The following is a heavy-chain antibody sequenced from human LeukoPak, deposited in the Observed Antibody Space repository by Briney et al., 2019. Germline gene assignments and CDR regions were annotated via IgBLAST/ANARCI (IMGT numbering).Heavy chain of an antibody. Sequence: GGSLRLSCAASGLTFSNYWMTWARQAPGKGLECVANIKQDGSEKYYVDSMKGRFTISRDNAKNSLYLQMNSLRAEDTAVYYCAREDRDYYYGSGSYPSVYFDYWGQGTLVTVSS. CDR3: AREDRDYYYGSGSYPSVYFDY. J-gene: IGHJ4*02. V-gene: IGHV3-7*01. D-gene: IGHD3-10*01. CDR2: IKQDGSEK. CDR1: GLTFSNYW.